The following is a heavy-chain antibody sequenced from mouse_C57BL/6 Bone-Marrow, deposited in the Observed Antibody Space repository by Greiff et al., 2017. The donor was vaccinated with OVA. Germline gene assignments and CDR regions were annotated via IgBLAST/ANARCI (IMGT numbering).Heavy chain of an antibody. CDR2: IYPGDGDT. J-gene: IGHJ4*01. D-gene: IGHD1-1*02. V-gene: IGHV1-82*01. CDR1: GYAFSSSW. CDR3: ARWALFYAMDY. Sequence: VQLKESGPELVKPGASVKISCKASGYAFSSSWMNWVKQRPGKGLEWIGRIYPGDGDTNYNGKFKGKATLTADKSSSTAYMQLSSLTSEDSAVYFCARWALFYAMDYWGQGTSVTVSS.